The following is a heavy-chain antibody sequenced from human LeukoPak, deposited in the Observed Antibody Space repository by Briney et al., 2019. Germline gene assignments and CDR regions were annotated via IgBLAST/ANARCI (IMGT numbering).Heavy chain of an antibody. CDR1: GYTFTSYG. CDR3: ARARGAIMITFGGVKFFDY. J-gene: IGHJ4*02. CDR2: ISAYNGNT. D-gene: IGHD3-16*01. V-gene: IGHV1-18*01. Sequence: GASVKVSCKASGYTFTSYGISWVRQAPGQGLEWMGWISAYNGNTNYAQKLQGRVTMTTDTSTSTAYMELRSLRSGDTAVYYCARARGAIMITFGGVKFFDYWGQGTLVTASS.